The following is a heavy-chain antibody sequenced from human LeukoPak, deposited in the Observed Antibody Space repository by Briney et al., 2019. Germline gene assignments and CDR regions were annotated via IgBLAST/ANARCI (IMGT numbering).Heavy chain of an antibody. Sequence: SETLSLTCTVSGVSTTNGIYYWAWIRQPPGKGLEWIGSVHNVGSTYYNLSLRSRATMSIDTSKNQFSLRLNSVTAADTAVYYCARHAEYNSGWHFYLEHWGQGILVTVSS. V-gene: IGHV4-39*01. CDR2: VHNVGST. CDR1: GVSTTNGIYY. J-gene: IGHJ4*02. CDR3: ARHAEYNSGWHFYLEH. D-gene: IGHD6-19*01.